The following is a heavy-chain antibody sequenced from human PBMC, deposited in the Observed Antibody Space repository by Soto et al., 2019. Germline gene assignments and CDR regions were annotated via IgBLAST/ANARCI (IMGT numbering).Heavy chain of an antibody. CDR3: AREGHFCSGGSCYYDY. J-gene: IGHJ4*02. Sequence: ASVKVSCKASGGTFSSYAISWVRQAPGQGLEWMGGISPIYGNTNYAQKLQGRVTMTTDTSTSTAYMELRSLRSDDTAVYYCAREGHFCSGGSCYYDYWGQGTLVTVSS. CDR2: ISPIYGNT. D-gene: IGHD2-15*01. CDR1: GGTFSSYA. V-gene: IGHV1-18*01.